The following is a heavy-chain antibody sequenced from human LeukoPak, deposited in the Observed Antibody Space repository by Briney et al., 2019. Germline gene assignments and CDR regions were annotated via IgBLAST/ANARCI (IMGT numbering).Heavy chain of an antibody. CDR2: IRYDGSNK. CDR1: GFTFSSYG. D-gene: IGHD5-12*01. Sequence: GGSLRLSCAASGFTFSSYGMHWVRQAPGKGLEWVAFIRYDGSNKYYADSVKGRFTISKNTLYLQMNSLRAEDTAVYYCAKGGTRYSGYAGDTYYWGQGALVTVSS. V-gene: IGHV3-30*02. CDR3: AKGGTRYSGYAGDTYY. J-gene: IGHJ4*02.